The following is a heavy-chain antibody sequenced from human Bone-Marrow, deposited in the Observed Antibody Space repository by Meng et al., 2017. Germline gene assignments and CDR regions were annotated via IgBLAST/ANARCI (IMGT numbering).Heavy chain of an antibody. CDR2: IKPNTGDT. CDR3: VRDENLSREKLFGDY. D-gene: IGHD2-21*01. V-gene: IGHV1-2*06. Sequence: ASVKVSCKASGYTFTAYNIHWVRQAPGQGLEWMGHIKPNTGDTPFAQKFQDRVSMTRDTSINTAYVELSRLRSDDTAVYYCVRDENLSREKLFGDYWGQGTLVTVSS. J-gene: IGHJ4*02. CDR1: GYTFTAYN.